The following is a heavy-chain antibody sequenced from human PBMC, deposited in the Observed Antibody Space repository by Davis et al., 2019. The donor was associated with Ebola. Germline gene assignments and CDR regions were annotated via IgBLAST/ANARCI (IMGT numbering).Heavy chain of an antibody. CDR1: GGSISSGGYY. CDR2: IYYSGST. V-gene: IGHV4-31*03. CDR3: ARAVNQILWFGEFDY. J-gene: IGHJ4*02. D-gene: IGHD3-10*01. Sequence: SETLSLTCTVSGGSISSGGYYWSWIRQHPGKGLEWIGYIYYSGSTYYNPSLKSRVTISVDTSKNQFSLKLNSVTAADTAVYYCARAVNQILWFGEFDYWGQGTLVTVSS.